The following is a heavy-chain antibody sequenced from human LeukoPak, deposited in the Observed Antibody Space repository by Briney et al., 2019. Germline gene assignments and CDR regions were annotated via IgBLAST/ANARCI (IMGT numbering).Heavy chain of an antibody. J-gene: IGHJ4*02. Sequence: ASVKVSCKASGYTFTSYGISWVRQAPGQGLEWMGWITAYNDNTNYAQKLQGRVTMTTDTSTSTAYMELRSLRSDDTAVYYCARALLWFGEPSHIDYWAREPWSPPPQ. V-gene: IGHV1-18*01. D-gene: IGHD3-10*01. CDR1: GYTFTSYG. CDR2: ITAYNDNT. CDR3: ARALLWFGEPSHIDY.